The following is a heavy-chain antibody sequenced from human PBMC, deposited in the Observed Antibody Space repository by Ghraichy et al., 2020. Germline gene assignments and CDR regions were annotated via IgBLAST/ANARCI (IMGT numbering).Heavy chain of an antibody. V-gene: IGHV3-23*01. Sequence: GGSLRLSCEASGFIFSSYSISWVRQAPGKGLDWVSTINIGGDVADYADSVRGRFTISRDNSKNTLYLQMNSLRGDDTAVYYCAKDVDHGHASAGSWGQGTLVTVSS. CDR2: INIGGDVA. CDR3: AKDVDHGHASAGS. J-gene: IGHJ4*02. CDR1: GFIFSSYS. D-gene: IGHD1-14*01.